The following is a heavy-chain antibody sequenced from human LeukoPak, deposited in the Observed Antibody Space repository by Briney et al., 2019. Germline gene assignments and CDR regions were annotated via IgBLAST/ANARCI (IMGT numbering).Heavy chain of an antibody. Sequence: PSETLSLTCTVSGVSIRTDYWSWIRQPPGKGLEWIGYIYYSGSTNYNPSLKSRVTISVDTSKNQFSLKLSSVTAADTAVYYCARKTTGYSSGWYGEPYFDYWGQGTLVTVSS. D-gene: IGHD6-19*01. V-gene: IGHV4-59*01. CDR3: ARKTTGYSSGWYGEPYFDY. CDR1: GVSIRTDY. J-gene: IGHJ4*02. CDR2: IYYSGST.